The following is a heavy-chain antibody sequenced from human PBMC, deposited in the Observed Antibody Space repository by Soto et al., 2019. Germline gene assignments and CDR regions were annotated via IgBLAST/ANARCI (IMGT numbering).Heavy chain of an antibody. J-gene: IGHJ4*02. CDR3: ARAVGIMEATPLDY. Sequence: SVKVSCKASGDTFSSYILTWVRQAPGQGLEWVGRIIPLLGITNYAQKFQGRVTITADKSTNTAYMELSSLRSDDTAVYYCARAVGIMEATPLDYWGQGTLVTVSS. D-gene: IGHD1-26*01. CDR2: IIPLLGIT. CDR1: GDTFSSYI. V-gene: IGHV1-69*02.